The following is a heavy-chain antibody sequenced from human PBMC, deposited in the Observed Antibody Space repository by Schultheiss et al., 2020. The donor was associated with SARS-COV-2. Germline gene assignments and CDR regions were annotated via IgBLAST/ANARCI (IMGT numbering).Heavy chain of an antibody. Sequence: GGSLRLSCGASGFTFSDYAMNWVRQAPGKGLEWVSTITASGGTTYYADSVKGRFTISRDSSKNTLFLQMNSLRAEDTAVYYCARNGYYSNYGMDVWGQGTTVTVSS. CDR3: ARNGYYSNYGMDV. CDR2: ITASGGTT. D-gene: IGHD4-11*01. V-gene: IGHV3-23*01. CDR1: GFTFSDYA. J-gene: IGHJ6*02.